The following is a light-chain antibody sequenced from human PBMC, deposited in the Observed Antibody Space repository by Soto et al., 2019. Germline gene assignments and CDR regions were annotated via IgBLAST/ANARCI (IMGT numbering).Light chain of an antibody. CDR2: AAS. CDR3: QQYHSSPYT. V-gene: IGKV3-15*01. Sequence: EILMTQSPASLSVSPGERATLSCRASQSVRSNFAWYQQKPGQAPRLLIYAASTVATDIPARCSGSGSGTEFTRTVTSLQYEDLAVYYCQQYHSSPYTFCHGTKLQSK. J-gene: IGKJ2*01. CDR1: QSVRSN.